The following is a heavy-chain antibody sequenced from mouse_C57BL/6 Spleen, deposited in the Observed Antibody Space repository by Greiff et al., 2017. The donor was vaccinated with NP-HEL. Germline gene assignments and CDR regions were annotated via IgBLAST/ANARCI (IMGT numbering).Heavy chain of an antibody. Sequence: QVQLQQPGAELVRPGSSVKLSCKASGYTFTSYWMDWVKQRPGQGLEWIGNIYPSDSETHYNQKFKDKATLTVDKSSSTAYMQLSSLTSEDSAVYYCARDPGTLDYWGQGTTLTVSS. J-gene: IGHJ2*01. CDR1: GYTFTSYW. CDR3: ARDPGTLDY. D-gene: IGHD4-1*01. V-gene: IGHV1-61*01. CDR2: IYPSDSET.